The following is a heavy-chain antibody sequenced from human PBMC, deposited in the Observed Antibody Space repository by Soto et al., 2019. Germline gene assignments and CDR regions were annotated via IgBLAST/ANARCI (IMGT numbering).Heavy chain of an antibody. V-gene: IGHV3-64*02. D-gene: IGHD3-10*01. Sequence: GGSLRLSCAASGFTFKNYYMQWVRQAPGKGPEYVSAISSSGDSTYYADSVKGRFTISRDNSKNTMYLQMGSLRVEDMAFYYCARGIYFGSAKYFFDYWGKGALVTVSS. CDR3: ARGIYFGSAKYFFDY. J-gene: IGHJ4*02. CDR1: GFTFKNYY. CDR2: ISSSGDST.